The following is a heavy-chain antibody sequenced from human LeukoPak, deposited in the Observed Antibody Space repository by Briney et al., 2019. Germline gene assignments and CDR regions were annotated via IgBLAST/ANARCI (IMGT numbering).Heavy chain of an antibody. CDR2: ISYDGSNK. V-gene: IGHV3-30*19. CDR1: GFTFSSYG. J-gene: IGHJ3*02. CDR3: ARAYSPYSSGWYLYAFDI. Sequence: GGSLRLSCAASGFTFSSYGMHWVRQAPGKGLEWVAVISYDGSNKYYADSVKGRFTISRDNSKNTLYLQMNSLRAEDTAVYYCARAYSPYSSGWYLYAFDIWGQGTMVTVSS. D-gene: IGHD6-19*01.